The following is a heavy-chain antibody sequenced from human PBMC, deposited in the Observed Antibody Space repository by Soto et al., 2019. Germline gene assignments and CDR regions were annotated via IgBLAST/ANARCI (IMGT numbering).Heavy chain of an antibody. CDR3: ARTGYIEQWLANFDY. V-gene: IGHV4-39*01. J-gene: IGHJ4*02. Sequence: SETLSLTCTVSGGSIDRSNYYWDWIRQPPGKGLEWIGTTYYNGNAYYNPSLKSRVTMSVDTSKNQFSLKLISVTAADTAVYYCARTGYIEQWLANFDYWGQGTLVTVSS. CDR2: TYYNGNA. D-gene: IGHD6-19*01. CDR1: GGSIDRSNYY.